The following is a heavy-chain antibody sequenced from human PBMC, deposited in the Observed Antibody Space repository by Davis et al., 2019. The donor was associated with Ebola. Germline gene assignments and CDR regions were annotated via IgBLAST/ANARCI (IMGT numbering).Heavy chain of an antibody. CDR2: AFYDGTT. D-gene: IGHD6-6*01. CDR1: GDSVTSTRYY. Sequence: SETLSLTCTVSGDSVTSTRYYWGWIRQPPGKGLEWVASAFYDGTTYYNPSDSSLKGRITTSIDTSNNQFSLKLSSVNAADTAVYYCARRRIAARPIDYWGQGTLVTVSS. CDR3: ARRRIAARPIDY. J-gene: IGHJ4*02. V-gene: IGHV4-39*01.